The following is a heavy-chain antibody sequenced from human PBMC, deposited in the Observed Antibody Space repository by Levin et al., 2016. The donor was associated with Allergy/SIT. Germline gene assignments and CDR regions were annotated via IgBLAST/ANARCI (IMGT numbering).Heavy chain of an antibody. CDR3: AAVTNSYFDY. D-gene: IGHD4-17*01. CDR2: IKQDGSEK. V-gene: IGHV3-7*02. Sequence: VRQAPGKGLEWVANIKQDGSEKSYVDSVKGRFTISRDNAENSLYLQMNSLRAEDTAVYYCAAVTNSYFDYWGQGTLVTVSS. J-gene: IGHJ4*02.